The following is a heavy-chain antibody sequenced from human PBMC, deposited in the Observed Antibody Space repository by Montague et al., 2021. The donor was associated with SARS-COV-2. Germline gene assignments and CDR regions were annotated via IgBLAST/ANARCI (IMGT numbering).Heavy chain of an antibody. CDR2: IYNGGSSR. CDR1: GFTFSSYA. D-gene: IGHD3/OR15-3a*01. V-gene: IGHV3-23*03. J-gene: IGHJ4*02. CDR3: AKGLGARDLYYLDS. Sequence: SLSLSFSASGFTFSSYAMSWVRQTPGRGLEWVALIYNGGSSRYYADSVKGRLTISKDNSKNTLFLQMNSLRADDTAVYYCAKGLGARDLYYLDSWGQGALVTVSS.